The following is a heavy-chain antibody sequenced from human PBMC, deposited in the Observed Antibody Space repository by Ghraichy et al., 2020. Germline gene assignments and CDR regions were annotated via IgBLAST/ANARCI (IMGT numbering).Heavy chain of an antibody. CDR3: ARDSDYGSGKGGMDV. CDR1: GFTFSSYS. Sequence: SCAASGFTFSSYSMNWVRQAPGKGLEWVSYISSSSSTIYYADSVKGRFTISRDNAKNSLYLQMNSLRAEDTAVYYCARDSDYGSGKGGMDVWGQGTTVTVSS. J-gene: IGHJ6*02. CDR2: ISSSSSTI. D-gene: IGHD3-10*01. V-gene: IGHV3-48*01.